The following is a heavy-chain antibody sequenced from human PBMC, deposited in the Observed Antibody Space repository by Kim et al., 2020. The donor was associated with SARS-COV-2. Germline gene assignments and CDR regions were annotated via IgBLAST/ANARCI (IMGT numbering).Heavy chain of an antibody. CDR1: GFTFSSYS. V-gene: IGHV3-21*01. CDR3: ARDRGLSAVHYGMDV. J-gene: IGHJ6*02. D-gene: IGHD1-1*01. CDR2: ISSSSSYI. Sequence: GGSLRLSCAASGFTFSSYSMNWVRQAPGKGLEWVSSISSSSSYIYYADSVKGRFTISRDNAKNSLYLQMNSLRAEDTAVYYCARDRGLSAVHYGMDVWGQGTTVTVSS.